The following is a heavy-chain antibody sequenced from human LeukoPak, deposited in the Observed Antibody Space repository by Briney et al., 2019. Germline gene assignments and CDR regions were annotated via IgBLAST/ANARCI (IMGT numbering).Heavy chain of an antibody. D-gene: IGHD3-22*01. J-gene: IGHJ4*02. Sequence: GGSLRLSCAASGFTFSSYAMHWVRQAPGKGLEWVAVISYDGSNKYYADSVKGRFTISRDNSKNTLYLQMNSLRAEDTAVYYCARDPAPLLLRVYFDYWGQGTLVTVSS. CDR1: GFTFSSYA. V-gene: IGHV3-30-3*01. CDR3: ARDPAPLLLRVYFDY. CDR2: ISYDGSNK.